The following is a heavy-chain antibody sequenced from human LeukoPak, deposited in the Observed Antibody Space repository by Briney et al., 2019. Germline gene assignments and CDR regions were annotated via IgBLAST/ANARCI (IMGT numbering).Heavy chain of an antibody. Sequence: PGGSLRLSCAASGFTFSSYAMSWVRQAPGKGLEWVSSISDSGGSAYYADSARGRFTISRDNSKNTLYLQMNSLGAEDTAVYYCAKVLDWKICYYYGMDVWGRGTTVTVSS. CDR1: GFTFSSYA. CDR2: ISDSGGSA. CDR3: AKVLDWKICYYYGMDV. V-gene: IGHV3-23*01. J-gene: IGHJ6*02. D-gene: IGHD3/OR15-3a*01.